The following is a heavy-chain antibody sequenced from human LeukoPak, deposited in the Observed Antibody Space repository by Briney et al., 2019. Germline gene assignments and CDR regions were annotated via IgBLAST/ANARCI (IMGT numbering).Heavy chain of an antibody. CDR1: GYTFTGYY. J-gene: IGHJ5*02. CDR3: ARAQTSYYDSSGSPGFDP. V-gene: IGHV1-2*02. D-gene: IGHD3-22*01. CDR2: INPNSGGT. Sequence: ASVKVSCKASGYTFTGYYMHWVRQAPGQGLEWMGWINPNSGGTNYAQKFQGRVTMTRGTSISTAYMELSRLRSDDTAVYYCARAQTSYYDSSGSPGFDPWGQGTLVTVSS.